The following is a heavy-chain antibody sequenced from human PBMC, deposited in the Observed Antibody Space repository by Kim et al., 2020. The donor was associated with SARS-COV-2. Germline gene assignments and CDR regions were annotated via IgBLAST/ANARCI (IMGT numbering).Heavy chain of an antibody. CDR1: GFTVSSNY. Sequence: GGSLRLSCAASGFTVSSNYMSWVRQAPGKGLEWVSVIYSGGSTYYADSVKGRFTISRDNSKNTLFLQMNSLRAEDTAVYYCARGYGDFYYYYYYGMDVWGQGTTVTVSS. CDR2: IYSGGST. CDR3: ARGYGDFYYYYYYGMDV. V-gene: IGHV3-53*01. J-gene: IGHJ6*02. D-gene: IGHD4-17*01.